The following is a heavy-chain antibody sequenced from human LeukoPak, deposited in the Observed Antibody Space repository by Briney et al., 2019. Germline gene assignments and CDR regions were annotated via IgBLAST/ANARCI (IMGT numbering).Heavy chain of an antibody. CDR1: GFTFGTSW. V-gene: IGHV3-74*01. D-gene: IGHD3-10*01. CDR2: INGDGGTT. Sequence: PGGSLRLSCAASGFTFGTSWMHWVRQAPEKGLVWVSRINGDGGTTNYADSVKGRFTISRDNARNTLFLQMNSLRAEDTAVYYCAKDHLGSFDYWGQGTLVTVSS. CDR3: AKDHLGSFDY. J-gene: IGHJ4*02.